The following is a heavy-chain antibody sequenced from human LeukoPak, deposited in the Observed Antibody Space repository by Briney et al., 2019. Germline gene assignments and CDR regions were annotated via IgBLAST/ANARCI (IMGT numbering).Heavy chain of an antibody. J-gene: IGHJ6*03. V-gene: IGHV3-7*01. D-gene: IGHD3-3*02. CDR2: IKQDGSEK. Sequence: GGSLRLSCAASGFTFSSYWMSWVRQAPGKGLEWVAKIKQDGSEKYYVDSVKGRFTISRDNAKNSLYLQMNSLRAEDTSVYYCARDSNNYYYYMDVWGKGTTVTVSS. CDR1: GFTFSSYW. CDR3: ARDSNNYYYYMDV.